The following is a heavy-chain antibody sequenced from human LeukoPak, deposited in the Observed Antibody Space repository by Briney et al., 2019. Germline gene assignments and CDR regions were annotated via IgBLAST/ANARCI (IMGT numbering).Heavy chain of an antibody. CDR2: IIPIFGTA. Sequence: SVKVSCKASGGTFSSYAISWVRQAPGQGLEWMGRIIPIFGTANYAQKFQGRVTITTDESTSTAYLELSSLRSEDTAVYYCARDRHYYATSGSFDYWGQGTLVTVSS. J-gene: IGHJ4*02. CDR1: GGTFSSYA. CDR3: ARDRHYYATSGSFDY. D-gene: IGHD3-10*01. V-gene: IGHV1-69*05.